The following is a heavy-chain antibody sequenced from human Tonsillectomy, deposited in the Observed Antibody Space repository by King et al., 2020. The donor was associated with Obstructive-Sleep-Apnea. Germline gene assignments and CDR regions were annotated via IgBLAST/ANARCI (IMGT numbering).Heavy chain of an antibody. J-gene: IGHJ4*02. V-gene: IGHV4-34*01. CDR3: ARGGWGSSWPFDY. Sequence: VQLQQWGAGLLKPSETLSLTCAVYGGSFSGYYWSWIRQPPGKGLEWIGEINHIGSTNYNPSLKSRVTISLDPSKNQFSLELRSVTAADTAVYYCARGGWGSSWPFDYWGQGTLVTVSS. CDR2: INHIGST. CDR1: GGSFSGYY. D-gene: IGHD6-13*01.